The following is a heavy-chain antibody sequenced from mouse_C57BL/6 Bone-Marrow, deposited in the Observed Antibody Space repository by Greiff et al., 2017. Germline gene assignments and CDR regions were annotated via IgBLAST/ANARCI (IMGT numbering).Heavy chain of an antibody. CDR1: GFNIKDDY. D-gene: IGHD2-4*01. Sequence: EVQLQQSGAELVRPGASVKLSCTASGFNIKDDYMHWVKQRPEQGLEWIGWIDPENGDTEYASKFQGKATITADTSSNTAYLQLSSLTSEDTAVYYCTPYDYDEGGGRGTLVTVTA. CDR3: TPYDYDEG. J-gene: IGHJ3*01. CDR2: IDPENGDT. V-gene: IGHV14-4*01.